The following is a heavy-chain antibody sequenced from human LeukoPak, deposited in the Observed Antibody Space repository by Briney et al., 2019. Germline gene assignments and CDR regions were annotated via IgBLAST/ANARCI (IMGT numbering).Heavy chain of an antibody. D-gene: IGHD4-17*01. Sequence: GASVKVSCRASGYTFTNFGINWVRQAPGQGLEWMGWISTYNGNTNYAQKLQGRVAVTTDTSTSTAYMELRSLRSDDSAVYYCARDTVGDYWGQGTLVTVSS. CDR3: ARDTVGDY. J-gene: IGHJ4*02. V-gene: IGHV1-18*01. CDR1: GYTFTNFG. CDR2: ISTYNGNT.